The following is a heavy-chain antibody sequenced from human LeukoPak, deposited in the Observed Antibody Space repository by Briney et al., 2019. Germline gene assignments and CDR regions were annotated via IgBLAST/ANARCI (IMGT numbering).Heavy chain of an antibody. CDR2: INHSGST. J-gene: IGHJ4*02. CDR1: GGSFSGYY. CDR3: ASVTRPSRVTIFGVVPADY. Sequence: SETLSLTCAVYGGSFSGYYWSWIRQPPGKGLEWIGEINHSGSTNYNPSLKSRVTISVDTSKNQFSLKLSSVTAADTAVYYCASVTRPSRVTIFGVVPADYWGQGTLVTVSS. V-gene: IGHV4-34*01. D-gene: IGHD3-3*01.